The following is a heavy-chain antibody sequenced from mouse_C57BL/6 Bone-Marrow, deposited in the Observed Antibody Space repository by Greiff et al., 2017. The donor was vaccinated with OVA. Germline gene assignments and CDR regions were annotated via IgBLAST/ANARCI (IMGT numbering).Heavy chain of an antibody. CDR3: ARIGDGYYLFAY. CDR1: GYTFTDYN. J-gene: IGHJ3*01. Sequence: VQLQQSGPELVKPGASVKIPCKASGYTFTDYNMDWVKQSHGKSLEWIGDINPNNGGTIYNQKFKGKATFTADTSSNTAYMQLSSLTTEDSAIYYCARIGDGYYLFAYWGQGTLVTVSA. V-gene: IGHV1-18*01. D-gene: IGHD2-3*01. CDR2: INPNNGGT.